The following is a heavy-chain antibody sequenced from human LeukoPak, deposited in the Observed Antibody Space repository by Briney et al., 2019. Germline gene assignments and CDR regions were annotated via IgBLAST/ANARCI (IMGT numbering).Heavy chain of an antibody. D-gene: IGHD2-15*01. V-gene: IGHV3-11*04. CDR1: GFTFSDYY. CDR2: ISSSGSTI. CDR3: TREQDREAAATVIGDS. J-gene: IGHJ4*02. Sequence: GGSLRLSCAASGFTFSDYYMSWIRQAPGKGLEWVSYISSSGSTIYYADSVKGRFTISRDNAKNSLYLQMNSLRVEDTATYYCTREQDREAAATVIGDSWGQGTLVTVSS.